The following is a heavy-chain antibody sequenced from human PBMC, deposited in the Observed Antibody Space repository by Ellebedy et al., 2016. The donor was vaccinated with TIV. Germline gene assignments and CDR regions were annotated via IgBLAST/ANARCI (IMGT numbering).Heavy chain of an antibody. CDR2: ISGSSFTI. CDR3: ARDMAWGNEQVNDALDI. CDR1: GFTFTPYA. D-gene: IGHD7-27*01. Sequence: GESLKISCAASGFTFTPYAMNWVRQAPGKGLEWVSYISGSSFTIYYADSVKGRFTISRDNAKNSLYLQMSSLTAEDTAVDYCARDMAWGNEQVNDALDIWGQGTMVTVSP. V-gene: IGHV3-48*04. J-gene: IGHJ3*02.